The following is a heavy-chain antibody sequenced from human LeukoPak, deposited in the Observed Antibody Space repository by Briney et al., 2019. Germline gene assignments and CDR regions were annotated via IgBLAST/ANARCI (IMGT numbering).Heavy chain of an antibody. D-gene: IGHD2-2*01. Sequence: SVKVSCKASGGTFSSYAISWVRQAPGQGLEWMGRIIPIFGTANYAQKFQGRVTITTDESTSTAYMELSSLRSEDTAVYYCARERDCSSTSCYDPWGQGTPVTVSS. CDR3: ARERDCSSTSCYDP. CDR2: IIPIFGTA. CDR1: GGTFSSYA. J-gene: IGHJ5*02. V-gene: IGHV1-69*05.